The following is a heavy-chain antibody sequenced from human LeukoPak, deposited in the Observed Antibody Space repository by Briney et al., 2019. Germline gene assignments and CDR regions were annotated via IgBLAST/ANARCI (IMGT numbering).Heavy chain of an antibody. J-gene: IGHJ4*02. V-gene: IGHV3-23*01. CDR1: RLTFSSYA. Sequence: GGSLRLSCAASRLTFSSYAMRWVRPAPGKGLEWVSAISGRGGSPYFEDSVKGPFTISRRKSKNPLYLQMNSFRGQGKAVYYCAKDHGYSGSYGGYFFDYWGKGTLVSVFS. D-gene: IGHD1-26*01. CDR3: AKDHGYSGSYGGYFFDY. CDR2: ISGRGGSP.